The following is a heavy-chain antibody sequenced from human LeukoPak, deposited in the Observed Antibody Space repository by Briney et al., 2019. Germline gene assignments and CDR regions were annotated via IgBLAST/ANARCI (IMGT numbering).Heavy chain of an antibody. Sequence: SETLSLTCTVSGGSISSGGYYWSWIRQHPGKGLEWIGYIYYSGSTYYNPSLKSRVTISVDTSKNQFSLKLSSVTAADTAVYYCAVNTYYDFWSGSDNWFDPWGQGTLVTVSS. CDR2: IYYSGST. CDR3: AVNTYYDFWSGSDNWFDP. V-gene: IGHV4-31*03. D-gene: IGHD3-3*01. CDR1: GGSISSGGYY. J-gene: IGHJ5*02.